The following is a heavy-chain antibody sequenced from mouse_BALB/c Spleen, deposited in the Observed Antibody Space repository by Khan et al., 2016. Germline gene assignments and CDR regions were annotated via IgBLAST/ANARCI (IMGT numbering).Heavy chain of an antibody. J-gene: IGHJ2*01. V-gene: IGHV14-4*02. D-gene: IGHD2-1*01. CDR2: IDPENGAT. CDR1: GFNIKDYY. CDR3: NASYDGNYIYFDY. Sequence: MQLEESGAELVRSGASVRLSCTASGFNIKDYYIHWVKQRPEQGLEWIGWIDPENGATEYAPKFQGKATMTADTSSNTAYLQISRLTSEDTAVYYCNASYDGNYIYFDYWGQGTTLTVSS.